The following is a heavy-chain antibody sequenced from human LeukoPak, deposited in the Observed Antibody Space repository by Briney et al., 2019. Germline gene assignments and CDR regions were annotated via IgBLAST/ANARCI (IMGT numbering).Heavy chain of an antibody. CDR2: MNPNSGNT. CDR1: GGTFSSYA. CDR3: ARGGFTYGYYFDY. J-gene: IGHJ4*02. D-gene: IGHD5-18*01. Sequence: ASVKVSCKASGGTFSSYAINWVRQATGQGLEWMGWMNPNSGNTGYAQKFQGRVTMTRNTSISTAYMELSSLRSEDTAVYYCARGGFTYGYYFDYWGQGTLVTVSS. V-gene: IGHV1-8*02.